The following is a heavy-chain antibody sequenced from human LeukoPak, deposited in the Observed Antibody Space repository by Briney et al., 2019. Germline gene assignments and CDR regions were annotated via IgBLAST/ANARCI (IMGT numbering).Heavy chain of an antibody. CDR1: GGCISSGGYY. CDR2: IYYSGST. Sequence: SQTLSLTCTVSGGCISSGGYYWSWIRQHPGKGLEWIGYIYYSGSTYYNPSLKSRVTISVDTSKNQFSLKLSSVTAADTAVYYCAREQRMVRGVITLDYWGQGTLVTVSS. D-gene: IGHD3-10*01. J-gene: IGHJ4*02. CDR3: AREQRMVRGVITLDY. V-gene: IGHV4-31*03.